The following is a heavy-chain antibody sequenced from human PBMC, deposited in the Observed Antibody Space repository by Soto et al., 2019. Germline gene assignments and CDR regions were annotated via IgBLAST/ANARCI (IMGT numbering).Heavy chain of an antibody. CDR3: ARQSYSFGPSNFDY. D-gene: IGHD5-18*01. CDR1: GGSISSRTYY. J-gene: IGHJ4*02. Sequence: QLQLQESGPGLVKPSETLSLTCTVSGGSISSRTYYSAWIRQPPGKGLEWIGSISYSGSTSHNLSPKSRTTISVDTSKNQFSLKLSSVTAADTAVYYCARQSYSFGPSNFDYWGQGTLVTVSS. CDR2: ISYSGST. V-gene: IGHV4-39*01.